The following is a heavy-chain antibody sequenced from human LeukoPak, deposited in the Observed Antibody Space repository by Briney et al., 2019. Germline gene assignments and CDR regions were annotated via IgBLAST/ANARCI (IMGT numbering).Heavy chain of an antibody. J-gene: IGHJ6*02. Sequence: PGGSLRLSCAVSGFTFSRYSMNWVRQAPGKGLEWVSVISGSSTSTFYANSVKSRFTISRDNAKNSLYLQMNSLRAEDTAVYCCARNTPSLSTNGMDVWGQGTTVTVSS. V-gene: IGHV3-21*01. CDR2: ISGSSTST. CDR3: ARNTPSLSTNGMDV. D-gene: IGHD3-3*02. CDR1: GFTFSRYS.